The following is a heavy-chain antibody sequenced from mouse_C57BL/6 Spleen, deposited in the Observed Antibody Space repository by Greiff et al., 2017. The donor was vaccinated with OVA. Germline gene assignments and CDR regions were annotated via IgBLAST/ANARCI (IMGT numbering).Heavy chain of an antibody. V-gene: IGHV1-15*01. J-gene: IGHJ4*01. Sequence: VQLQQSGAELVRPGASVTLSCKASGYTFTDYEMHWVKQTPVHGLEWIGAIDPETGGTAYNQKFKGKAILTADKSSSTAYMELRSLTSEDSAVYYCTRKYYSNYYYYAMDYWGQGTSVTVSS. CDR1: GYTFTDYE. CDR3: TRKYYSNYYYYAMDY. D-gene: IGHD2-5*01. CDR2: IDPETGGT.